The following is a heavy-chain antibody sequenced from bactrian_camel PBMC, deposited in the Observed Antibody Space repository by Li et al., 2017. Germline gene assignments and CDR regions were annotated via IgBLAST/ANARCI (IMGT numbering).Heavy chain of an antibody. D-gene: IGHD3*01. J-gene: IGHJ4*01. CDR2: IYTAGDNA. Sequence: HVQLVESGGGSVQAGGSLRLSCAASGSDFNPNYMVVGWFRQGPGKDREAVAAIYTAGDNAFSADSVKGRFTISQDNANNTVYLQMDGLNLRTLPCTTVRQVGGLLLPLTARRTTGARGPRSPSP. CDR1: GSDFNPNY. CDR3: RQVGGLLLPLTARRTT. V-gene: IGHV3S54*01.